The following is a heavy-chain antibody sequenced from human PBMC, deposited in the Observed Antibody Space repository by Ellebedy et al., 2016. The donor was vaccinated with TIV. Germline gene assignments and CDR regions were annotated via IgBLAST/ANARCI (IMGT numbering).Heavy chain of an antibody. CDR3: AKDRYTDRGRYFDY. Sequence: GESLKISXAGSGVSFSSYAMTWVRQAPGKGLDWVSAVSANGGSTYYADSVKGRFTISRDNSKNTLYLQMNSLRAEDTAVYYCAKDRYTDRGRYFDYWGQGTLVTVSS. D-gene: IGHD5-24*01. V-gene: IGHV3-23*01. J-gene: IGHJ4*02. CDR1: GVSFSSYA. CDR2: VSANGGST.